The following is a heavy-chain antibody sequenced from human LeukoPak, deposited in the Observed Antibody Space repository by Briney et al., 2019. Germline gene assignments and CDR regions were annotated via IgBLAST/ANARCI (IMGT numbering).Heavy chain of an antibody. Sequence: GGSLRLSCAASGFTFSDYFMSWIRQAPGKGLEWVSYISSSGGTIYYADSVRGRFTISRDNARNSLYLQMNSLRAEDTAVYYCARDHWNDGEDYWGQGTLVTVSS. CDR1: GFTFSDYF. D-gene: IGHD1-1*01. CDR2: ISSSGGTI. V-gene: IGHV3-11*04. J-gene: IGHJ4*02. CDR3: ARDHWNDGEDY.